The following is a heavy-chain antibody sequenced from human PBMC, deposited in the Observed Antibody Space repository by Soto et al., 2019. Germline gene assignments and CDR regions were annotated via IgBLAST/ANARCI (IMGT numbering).Heavy chain of an antibody. CDR1: GFIPSSYA. CDR3: AKDAIMVSSSFNYFDF. D-gene: IGHD6-13*01. J-gene: IGHJ4*02. V-gene: IGHV3-23*01. Sequence: PGGSLRLSCVVSGFIPSSYAMSWVRQAPGKGLEWVSGISGSGGATSYADSVKGRFTISRDYSKNTLYLQMNSLSAEDTAIYYCAKDAIMVSSSFNYFDFWGQGALVTVSS. CDR2: ISGSGGAT.